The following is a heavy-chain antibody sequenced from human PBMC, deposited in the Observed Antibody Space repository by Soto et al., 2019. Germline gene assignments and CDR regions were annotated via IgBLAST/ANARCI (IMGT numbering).Heavy chain of an antibody. CDR2: ISWDGGST. Sequence: PGGSLRLSWAASGFTFDDYAMHWVRQAPGKGLEWVSLISWDGGSTYYADSVKGRFTISRDNSKNSLYLQMNSLRAEDTALYYCAKEGALDGMDVWGQGTTVTVSS. V-gene: IGHV3-43D*04. CDR1: GFTFDDYA. CDR3: AKEGALDGMDV. J-gene: IGHJ6*02. D-gene: IGHD3-16*01.